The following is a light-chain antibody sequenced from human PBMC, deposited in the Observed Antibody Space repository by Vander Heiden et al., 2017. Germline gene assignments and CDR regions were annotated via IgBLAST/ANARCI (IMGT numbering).Light chain of an antibody. CDR1: QSVSSIY. Sequence: IGLTQSPRSLSLSQAERATLSCRASQSVSSIYLALYQHKPDQAPRLLIYGASGRAAGIPDRFSGSGSGTDFTLTISRLEPEDFAVYYCQQYGSSHPVTFGQGTRLEIK. CDR3: QQYGSSHPVT. V-gene: IGKV3-20*01. J-gene: IGKJ5*01. CDR2: GAS.